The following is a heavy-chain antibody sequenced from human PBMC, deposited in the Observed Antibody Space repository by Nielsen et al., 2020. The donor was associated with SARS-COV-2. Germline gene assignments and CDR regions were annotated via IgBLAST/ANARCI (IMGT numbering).Heavy chain of an antibody. CDR1: GFTFRSYA. CDR2: ILYDENNK. CDR3: AKEKYTTSRTLSYFDS. V-gene: IGHV3-30*18. J-gene: IGHJ4*02. D-gene: IGHD2/OR15-2a*01. Sequence: GESLKISCSASGFTFRSYAMHWVRQAPGRGLEWVAVILYDENNKYYEDSVRGRFTISRDNSKNTLYLQMNSLRAEDTAVYYCAKEKYTTSRTLSYFDSWGLGTLVTVSS.